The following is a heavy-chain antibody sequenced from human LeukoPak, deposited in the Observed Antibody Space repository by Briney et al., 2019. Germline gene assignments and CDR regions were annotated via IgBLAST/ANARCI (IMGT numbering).Heavy chain of an antibody. J-gene: IGHJ4*02. CDR2: IKQDGNEK. V-gene: IGHV3-7*02. CDR3: ARGPYPGSMFLDH. D-gene: IGHD3-10*02. CDR1: GFTFSSYW. Sequence: GGSLRLSCAASGFTFSSYWMSWVRQAPGKGLEWVANIKQDGNEKYYVDSVKGRFTISRDNAERSLYLQMNGLRAEDSAVYYCARGPYPGSMFLDHWGQGTLVTVSS.